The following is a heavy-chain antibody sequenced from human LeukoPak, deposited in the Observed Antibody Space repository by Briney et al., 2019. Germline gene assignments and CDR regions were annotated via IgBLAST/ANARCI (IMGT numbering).Heavy chain of an antibody. CDR2: IWYDGSNK. CDR3: ARVVTDSSGYYYLDY. Sequence: PGGSLRLSCAASGFTFSSYGMHWVRQAPGKGLEGVAVIWYDGSNKYYADSVKGRFTISRDNSKNTLYLQMNSLRAEDRAVYYCARVVTDSSGYYYLDYWGQGTLVSVSS. J-gene: IGHJ4*02. CDR1: GFTFSSYG. D-gene: IGHD3-22*01. V-gene: IGHV3-33*01.